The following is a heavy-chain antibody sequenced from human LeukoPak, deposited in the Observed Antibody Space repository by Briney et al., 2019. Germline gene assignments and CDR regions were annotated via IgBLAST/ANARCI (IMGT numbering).Heavy chain of an antibody. D-gene: IGHD4-17*01. Sequence: GASLRLSCAASGFTFSNYAMSWVRQAPGKGLVWVSRINGDGSSTSYADSVRGRFTISRDNAKNTLYLQMNSLRAEDTAVYYCARDIQYTVTPDSWGQGTLVTVSS. CDR3: ARDIQYTVTPDS. J-gene: IGHJ4*02. CDR2: INGDGSST. V-gene: IGHV3-74*01. CDR1: GFTFSNYA.